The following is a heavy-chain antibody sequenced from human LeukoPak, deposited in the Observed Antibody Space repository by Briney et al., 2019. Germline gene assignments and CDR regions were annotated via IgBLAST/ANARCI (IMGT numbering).Heavy chain of an antibody. D-gene: IGHD7-27*01. CDR3: ARETGEVIHFDY. J-gene: IGHJ4*02. Sequence: GASVKVSCKASGYTFTSYGISWVRQAPGQGLEWMGWISAYNGNTNYAQKLQGRDTMTTDASTRTAYMELRSLRADDTAVYYCARETGEVIHFDYWGQGTMVTVSS. V-gene: IGHV1-18*01. CDR1: GYTFTSYG. CDR2: ISAYNGNT.